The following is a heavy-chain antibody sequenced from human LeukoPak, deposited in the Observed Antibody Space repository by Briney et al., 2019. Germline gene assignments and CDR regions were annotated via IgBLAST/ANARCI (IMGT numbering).Heavy chain of an antibody. CDR3: AKDPNGDYIGTFDI. V-gene: IGHV3-23*01. CDR1: QFKFNNYG. Sequence: GGSLRLSCATSQFKFNNYGMTWVRQAPGKGLEWVSSITGSGGSTQYADSVQGRFTISRDNSKNTLYLQMNSLRAEDTAVYYCAKDPNGDYIGTFDIWGQGTMVTLSS. CDR2: ITGSGGST. D-gene: IGHD4-17*01. J-gene: IGHJ3*02.